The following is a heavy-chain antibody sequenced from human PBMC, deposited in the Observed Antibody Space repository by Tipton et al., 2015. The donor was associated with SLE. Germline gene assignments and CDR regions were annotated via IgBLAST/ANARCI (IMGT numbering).Heavy chain of an antibody. J-gene: IGHJ2*01. CDR2: INHSGST. V-gene: IGHV4-34*01. D-gene: IGHD4-17*01. Sequence: TLSLTCAVYGGSFSGYYWSWIRQPPGKGLEWIGEINHSGSTNYNPSLKSQVTISVDTSKNQFSLKLSSVTAADTAVYYCASRGDYGDYVSGYWYFDLWGRGTLVTVSS. CDR1: GGSFSGYY. CDR3: ASRGDYGDYVSGYWYFDL.